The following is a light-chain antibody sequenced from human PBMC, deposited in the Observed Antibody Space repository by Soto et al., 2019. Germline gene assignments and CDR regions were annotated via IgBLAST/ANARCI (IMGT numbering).Light chain of an antibody. J-gene: IGLJ3*02. CDR2: EVT. Sequence: QSSLTQRPFASGSPGQSVTISCTGTSSDVGGYNYVSWYQQYPGRAPKLMIYEVTKRPSGVPDRFSGSKSGNTASLTVSGLQAEDEADYYCSSYAASNNFYFVFGGGTKLTVL. CDR1: SSDVGGYNY. V-gene: IGLV2-8*01. CDR3: SSYAASNNFYFV.